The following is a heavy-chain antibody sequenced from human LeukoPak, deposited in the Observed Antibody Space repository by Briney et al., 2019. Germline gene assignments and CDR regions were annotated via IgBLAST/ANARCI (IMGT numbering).Heavy chain of an antibody. D-gene: IGHD1-26*01. J-gene: IGHJ3*02. V-gene: IGHV1-69*13. CDR1: GGTFSGYA. CDR2: IIPIFGTA. Sequence: SVKVSCKASGGTFSGYAISWVRQAPGQGLEWMGGIIPIFGTANYAQKFQGRVTITADESTSTAYMELSSLRSEDTAVYYCASPRSGRVGATTLNHAFDIWGQGTVVTVSS. CDR3: ASPRSGRVGATTLNHAFDI.